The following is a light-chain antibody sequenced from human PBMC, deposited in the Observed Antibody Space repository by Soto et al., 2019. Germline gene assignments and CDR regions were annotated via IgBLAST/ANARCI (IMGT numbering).Light chain of an antibody. CDR2: GVS. CDR1: SSDVGGYNY. CDR3: SSHSDTNALL. Sequence: ALTQPPSASGSPGQSVTISCTGTSSDVGGYNYVSWYQQHPGKAPKLMIYGVSSRPSGVSNRFSGSKSGNTASLTISGLQPEDESVYFCSSHSDTNALLFGGGTKVTVL. J-gene: IGLJ2*01. V-gene: IGLV2-14*01.